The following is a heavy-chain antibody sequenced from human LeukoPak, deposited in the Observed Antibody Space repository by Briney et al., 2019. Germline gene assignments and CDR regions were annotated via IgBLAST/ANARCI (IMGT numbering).Heavy chain of an antibody. CDR1: GFTFSSYA. CDR2: ISGSGGST. J-gene: IGHJ3*02. D-gene: IGHD3-9*01. CDR3: TKDDYDLYYDILTGYHTDAFDI. V-gene: IGHV3-23*01. Sequence: GGSLRLSCAASGFTFSSYAMSWVRQAPGKGLEGVSAISGSGGSTYYADSVKGRFTISRDNSKNTLYLQMNSLRAEDTAVYYCTKDDYDLYYDILTGYHTDAFDIWGQGTMVTVSS.